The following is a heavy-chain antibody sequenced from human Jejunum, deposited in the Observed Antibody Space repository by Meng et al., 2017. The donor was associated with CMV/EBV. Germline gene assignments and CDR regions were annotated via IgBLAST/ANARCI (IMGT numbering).Heavy chain of an antibody. J-gene: IGHJ4*02. V-gene: IGHV1-2*02. CDR1: GYRFSDYY. CDR3: ARVRWEATIVGDY. D-gene: IGHD1-26*01. Sequence: KASGYRFSDYYIQGVRQAPGQGPEWMGWMNDKSGGAKYAQRFQGRVTMTTDRSITTAYMELSSLTSDDSAVYFCARVRWEATIVGDYWGQGTLVTVSS. CDR2: MNDKSGGA.